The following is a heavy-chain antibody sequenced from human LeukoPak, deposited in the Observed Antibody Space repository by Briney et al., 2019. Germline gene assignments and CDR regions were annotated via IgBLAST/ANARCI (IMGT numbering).Heavy chain of an antibody. J-gene: IGHJ5*02. CDR2: ISSSSSYI. CDR3: ARVAYCGGDCYYNWFDP. V-gene: IGHV3-21*01. D-gene: IGHD2-21*02. Sequence: TGGSLRLSCAASGFTFSSYSMNWVRQAPGKGLEWVSSISSSSSYIYYADSVKGRFTISSDNAKNSLYLQMNSLRAEDTAVYYCARVAYCGGDCYYNWFDPWGQGTLVTVSS. CDR1: GFTFSSYS.